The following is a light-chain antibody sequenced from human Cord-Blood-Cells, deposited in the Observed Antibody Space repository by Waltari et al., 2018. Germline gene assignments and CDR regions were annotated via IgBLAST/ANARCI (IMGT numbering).Light chain of an antibody. CDR1: QSISSY. J-gene: IGKJ3*01. CDR2: AAS. CDR3: QQSYSTPFT. Sequence: DRVTITCRASQSISSYLNWYKQKPGKAPKLLIDAASSLQSGVPSRFSGSGSGTDFTLTISSLQPEDFATYYCQQSYSTPFTFGPGTKVDIK. V-gene: IGKV1-39*01.